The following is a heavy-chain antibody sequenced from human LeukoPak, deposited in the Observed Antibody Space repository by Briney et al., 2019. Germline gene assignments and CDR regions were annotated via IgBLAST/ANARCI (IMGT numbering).Heavy chain of an antibody. D-gene: IGHD6-13*01. J-gene: IGHJ4*02. V-gene: IGHV3-9*01. CDR1: GFTFDDYA. Sequence: GRSLRLSCAASGFTFDDYAMHWVRQAPGKGLEWVSGISWNSGSIGYADSVKGRFTISRDNAKNSLYPQMNSLRAEDTALYYCAKDMPPTRIAAAGTLFDYWGQGTLVTVSS. CDR3: AKDMPPTRIAAAGTLFDY. CDR2: ISWNSGSI.